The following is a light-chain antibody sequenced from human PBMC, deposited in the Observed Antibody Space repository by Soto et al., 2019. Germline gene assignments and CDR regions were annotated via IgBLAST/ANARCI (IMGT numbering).Light chain of an antibody. CDR1: SSDVGGYNY. Sequence: QSVLTQPSSASGSPGQSVTISCTGTSSDVGGYNYVSWYQQHPGKAPKLLIYEVTKRPSGVPARFSGSKSGNSASLTVSGLQAEDEADYYCCSYAGSNNFKFGGGTKLTVL. CDR3: CSYAGSNNFK. J-gene: IGLJ2*01. CDR2: EVT. V-gene: IGLV2-8*01.